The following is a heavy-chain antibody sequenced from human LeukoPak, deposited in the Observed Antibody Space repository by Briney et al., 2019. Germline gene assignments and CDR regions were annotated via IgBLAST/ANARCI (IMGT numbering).Heavy chain of an antibody. J-gene: IGHJ4*02. CDR3: AGDYTSWSYRFDY. D-gene: IGHD3-10*01. Sequence: SETLSLTCSVSGDSLSSYSWSWIRQPPGKGLEWIGYIFNSGSTTYNPSLESRVTISQDTSKKQFSLRLRSVTAADMAVYYCAGDYTSWSYRFDYWGQGALVTVSS. CDR2: IFNSGST. CDR1: GDSLSSYS. V-gene: IGHV4-59*01.